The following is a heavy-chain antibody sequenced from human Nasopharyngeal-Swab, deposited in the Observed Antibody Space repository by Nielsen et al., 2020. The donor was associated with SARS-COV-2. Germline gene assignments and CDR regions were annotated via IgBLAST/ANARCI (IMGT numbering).Heavy chain of an antibody. Sequence: WIRQPPGKGLEWIGSIYHSGDTYYNPSLKSRVTISVDTSKNQFSLKLSSVTAADTAVYYCARGSLWGVEVRGELGYWGQGTLVTVSS. V-gene: IGHV4-39*07. J-gene: IGHJ4*02. CDR3: ARGSLWGVEVRGELGY. D-gene: IGHD3-10*01. CDR2: IYHSGDT.